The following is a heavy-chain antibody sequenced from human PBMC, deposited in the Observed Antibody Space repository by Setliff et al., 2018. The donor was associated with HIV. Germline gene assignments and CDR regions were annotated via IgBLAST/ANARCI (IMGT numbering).Heavy chain of an antibody. V-gene: IGHV1-2*04. CDR3: AARLSYGAAFQH. J-gene: IGHJ1*01. CDR1: GYSFTDYY. CDR2: INPKSDGT. Sequence: GASVKVSCKASGYSFTDYYIHWVRQAPGQGLEWMGWINPKSDGTNYAQKFQGWITMTRDTSISTAYMELSRLRADDTAVYYCAARLSYGAAFQHWGQGTLVTVSS. D-gene: IGHD4-17*01.